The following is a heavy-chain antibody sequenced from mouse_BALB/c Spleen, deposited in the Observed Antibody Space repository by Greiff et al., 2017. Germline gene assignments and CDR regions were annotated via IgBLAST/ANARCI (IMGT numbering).Heavy chain of an antibody. CDR3: ARNDYDPAWFAY. CDR1: GYTFTSYW. J-gene: IGHJ3*01. D-gene: IGHD2-4*01. V-gene: IGHV1-7*01. CDR2: INPSTGYT. Sequence: VQLQQSGAELAKPGASVKMSCKASGYTFTSYWMHWVKQRPGQGLEWIGYINPSTGYTEYNQKFKDKATLTADKSSSTAYMQLSSLTSEDSAVYYCARNDYDPAWFAYWGQGTLVTVSA.